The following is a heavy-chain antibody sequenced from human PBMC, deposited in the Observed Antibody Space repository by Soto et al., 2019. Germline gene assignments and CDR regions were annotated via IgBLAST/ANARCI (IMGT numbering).Heavy chain of an antibody. CDR1: GFTFSSYA. CDR2: ISGSGGST. D-gene: IGHD1-26*01. J-gene: IGHJ6*03. Sequence: GGSLRLSCAASGFTFSSYAMSWVRQAPGKGLEWVSAISGSGGSTYCADSVKGRFTISRDNSKNTLYLQMNSLRAEDTAVYYCAKVGDPSLRVGYYMDVWGKGTTVTVSS. V-gene: IGHV3-23*01. CDR3: AKVGDPSLRVGYYMDV.